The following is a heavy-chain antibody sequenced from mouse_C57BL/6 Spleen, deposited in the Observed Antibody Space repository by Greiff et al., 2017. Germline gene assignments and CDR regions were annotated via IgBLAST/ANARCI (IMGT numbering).Heavy chain of an antibody. J-gene: IGHJ3*01. CDR1: GFNIKDYY. CDR2: IDPEDGDT. V-gene: IGHV14-1*01. CDR3: THLIYYSGSSPSY. Sequence: VQLQQSGAELVRPGASVKLSCTASGFNIKDYYMHWVKQRPEQGLEWIGRIDPEDGDTEYSPKFKGKATMTADTSSNTAYLALSSLTSEDTAVYSCTHLIYYSGSSPSYWGQGTLVTVSA. D-gene: IGHD1-1*01.